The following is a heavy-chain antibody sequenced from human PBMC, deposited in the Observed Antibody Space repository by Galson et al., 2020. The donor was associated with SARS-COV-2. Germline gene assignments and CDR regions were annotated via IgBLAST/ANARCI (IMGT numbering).Heavy chain of an antibody. J-gene: IGHJ6*02. CDR1: GSTISDYY. V-gene: IGHV4-59*08. CDR3: ARGQVLRYARQRDYYGMDV. Sequence: ETSETLSLTCIVSGSTISDYYCSWIRQPPGKGLEWIGYIYYSGTTNYNPSLKSRVTISVGTSKNEFSLKLTSVTAADAAVYYCARGQVLRYARQRDYYGMDVWVQGTTVTVSS. CDR2: IYYSGTT. D-gene: IGHD3-9*01.